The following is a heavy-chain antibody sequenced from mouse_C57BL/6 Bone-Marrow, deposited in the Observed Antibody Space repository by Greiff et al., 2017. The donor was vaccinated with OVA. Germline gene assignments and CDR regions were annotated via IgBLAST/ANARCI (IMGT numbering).Heavy chain of an antibody. D-gene: IGHD1-1*01. CDR1: GYAFSSSW. V-gene: IGHV1-82*01. CDR2: IYPGDGDT. J-gene: IGHJ4*01. Sequence: QVQLQQSGPELVKPGASVKISCKASGYAFSSSWMNWVKQRPGKGLEWIGRIYPGDGDTNYNGKFKGKATLTADKYSSTAYMQLSSLTSEDSAVYFCARLPHYYGSSSDYAMDYWGQGTSVTVSS. CDR3: ARLPHYYGSSSDYAMDY.